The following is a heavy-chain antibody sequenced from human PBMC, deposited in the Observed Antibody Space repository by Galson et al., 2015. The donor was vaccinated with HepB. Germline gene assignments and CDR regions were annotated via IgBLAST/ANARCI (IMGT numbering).Heavy chain of an antibody. CDR1: GFTFSSYA. CDR3: ASLSLRYFDHQGTSYDYFDY. V-gene: IGHV3-30-3*01. D-gene: IGHD3-9*01. Sequence: SLRLSCAASGFTFSSYAMHWVRQAPGKGLEWVAVISYDGSNKYYADSVKGRFTISRDNSRNTLYLQMNSLRAEDTAVYYCASLSLRYFDHQGTSYDYFDYWGQGTLVTVSS. CDR2: ISYDGSNK. J-gene: IGHJ4*02.